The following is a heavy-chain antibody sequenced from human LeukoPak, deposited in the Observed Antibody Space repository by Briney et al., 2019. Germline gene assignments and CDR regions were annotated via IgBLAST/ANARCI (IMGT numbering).Heavy chain of an antibody. CDR3: AKKDDIPGTYGMDV. CDR1: GFSFSSYG. CDR2: IKSKTDGGEA. J-gene: IGHJ6*02. Sequence: GRSLRLSCAASGFSFSSYGMHCVRQAPGKGLEWVGRIKSKTDGGEADYAESVKGRFTISRDDSKNTLYLQMSSLRAEDTAVYYCAKKDDIPGTYGMDVWGQGTTVTVSS. V-gene: IGHV3-15*01. D-gene: IGHD3-9*01.